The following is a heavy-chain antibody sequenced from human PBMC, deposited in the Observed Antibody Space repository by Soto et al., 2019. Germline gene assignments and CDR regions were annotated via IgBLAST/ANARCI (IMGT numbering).Heavy chain of an antibody. CDR3: AHGSGWLSDY. D-gene: IGHD6-19*01. CDR1: GFSLSTSGVG. CDR2: PYWDDDN. Sequence: QITLKESGPTLVKPTQTLTLTCTFSGFSLSTSGVGVGWIRQPPGKALEWLALPYWDDDNRYNPSLRSRLTLTKVTSKNQVVLTMTNMDPVDTATYYCAHGSGWLSDYWGQGTLVTVSS. J-gene: IGHJ4*02. V-gene: IGHV2-5*02.